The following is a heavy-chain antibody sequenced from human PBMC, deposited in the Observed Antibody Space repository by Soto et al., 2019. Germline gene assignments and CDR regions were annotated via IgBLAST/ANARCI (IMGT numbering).Heavy chain of an antibody. CDR1: GASMNSGAYY. CDR3: ARVSATGTSWFDP. Sequence: QVQLQESGPGLVKPSQTLSLTCTVSGASMNSGAYYWSWVRQPPGKGLEWIGYIYHNGRTYNNPSLMSRVTLSLDTSQNQFSLKLNSVSAADTAVYYCARVSATGTSWFDPWGQGTLVTVSS. J-gene: IGHJ5*02. D-gene: IGHD6-13*01. V-gene: IGHV4-31*03. CDR2: IYHNGRT.